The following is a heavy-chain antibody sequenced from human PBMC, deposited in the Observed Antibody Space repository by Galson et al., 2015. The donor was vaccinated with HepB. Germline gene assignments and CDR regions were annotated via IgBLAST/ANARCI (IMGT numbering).Heavy chain of an antibody. V-gene: IGHV1-2*02. CDR2: INPNSGGT. J-gene: IGHJ4*02. CDR3: ARVRVGQWLVPVDFDY. Sequence: SVKVSCKASGYTFTGYYMHWVRQAPGQGLEWMGWINPNSGGTNYAQKFQGRVTMTRDTSISTAYMELSRLRSDDTAVYYCARVRVGQWLVPVDFDYWGQGTLVTVSS. D-gene: IGHD6-19*01. CDR1: GYTFTGYY.